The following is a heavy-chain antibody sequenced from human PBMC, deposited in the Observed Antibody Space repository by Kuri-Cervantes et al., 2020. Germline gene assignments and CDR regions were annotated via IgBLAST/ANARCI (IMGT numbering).Heavy chain of an antibody. CDR3: AKVHTWGETDYGDLRNAFDI. CDR2: ISYDGSNK. D-gene: IGHD4-17*01. V-gene: IGHV3-30*01. CDR1: KFIFSPCS. J-gene: IGHJ3*02. Sequence: GESLKISCAGSKFIFSPCSMHWVRQAPGKGLEWVAVISYDGSNKYYADSVKGRFTISRDNAKNSLYLQMNSLRAEDTALYYCAKVHTWGETDYGDLRNAFDIWGQGTMVTVSS.